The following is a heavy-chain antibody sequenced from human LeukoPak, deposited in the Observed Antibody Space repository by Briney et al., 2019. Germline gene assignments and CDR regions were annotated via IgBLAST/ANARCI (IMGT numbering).Heavy chain of an antibody. J-gene: IGHJ6*03. CDR1: GYTFTSYG. Sequence: ASVKVSCKASGYTFTSYGISWVRQAPGQGLEWMGWISAYNGNTNYAQKLQGRVTMSTDTSTSTAYMELRSLRSDDTAVYYCAASYYYGSGSYLGDYYYMDVWGKGTTVTVSS. D-gene: IGHD3-10*01. V-gene: IGHV1-18*01. CDR3: AASYYYGSGSYLGDYYYMDV. CDR2: ISAYNGNT.